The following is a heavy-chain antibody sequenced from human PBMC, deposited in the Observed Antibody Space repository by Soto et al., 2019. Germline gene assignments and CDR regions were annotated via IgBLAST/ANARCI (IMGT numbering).Heavy chain of an antibody. D-gene: IGHD3-3*01. CDR2: ISTYNGNT. V-gene: IGHV1-18*01. CDR3: TTDNNYDFWSGYYRPRSKMDV. CDR1: GYTFNTYG. Sequence: ASVKVSCKASGYTFNTYGISWVRQAPGQGLEWMGWISTYNGNTNYAQKLQDRITMTIDTSTTTGYMELRSLKTEDTAVYYCTTDNNYDFWSGYYRPRSKMDVWGQGTTVTVSS. J-gene: IGHJ6*02.